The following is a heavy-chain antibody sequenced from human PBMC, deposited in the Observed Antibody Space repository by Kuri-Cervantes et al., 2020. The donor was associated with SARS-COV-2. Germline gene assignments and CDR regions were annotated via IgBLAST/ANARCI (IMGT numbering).Heavy chain of an antibody. D-gene: IGHD3-3*01. V-gene: IGHV3-30*02. CDR2: IRYDGSNK. CDR1: GFTFSSYG. CDR3: AREGKTSDFWSGYLEDYMDV. J-gene: IGHJ6*03. Sequence: GGSLRLSCAASGFTFSSYGMHWARRAPGKGLEWVAFIRYDGSNKYYADSVKGRFTISRDNSKNTLYLQMNSLRAEDTAVYYCAREGKTSDFWSGYLEDYMDVWGKGTTVTVSS.